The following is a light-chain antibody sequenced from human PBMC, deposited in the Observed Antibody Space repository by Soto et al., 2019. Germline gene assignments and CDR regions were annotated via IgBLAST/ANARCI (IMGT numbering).Light chain of an antibody. V-gene: IGLV1-44*01. Sequence: QSVLTQPPSVSATPGLRVNISCSGGISNIGHDTVNWYQQLPGTAPKLLMFNDDKRPSGVPDRFSGSRSGTSASLAISGLHSDDDAVYFCSNWDDSLNGWVLGGGTKLTVL. CDR1: ISNIGHDT. CDR3: SNWDDSLNGWV. J-gene: IGLJ3*02. CDR2: NDD.